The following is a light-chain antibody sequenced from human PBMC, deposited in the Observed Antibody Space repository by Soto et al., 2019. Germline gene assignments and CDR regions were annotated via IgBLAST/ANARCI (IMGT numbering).Light chain of an antibody. CDR2: EVT. CDR1: SSDIGGYDF. Sequence: QPVLTQPPSASGSPGQSVTISCTGTSSDIGGYDFVSWYQQHPGKAPKLLIYEVTKRPSGVPDRFSGSKSDNTASLTVSGLQAEDETNYYCSSYAGSNQWVFGGGTKLTVL. CDR3: SSYAGSNQWV. J-gene: IGLJ3*02. V-gene: IGLV2-8*01.